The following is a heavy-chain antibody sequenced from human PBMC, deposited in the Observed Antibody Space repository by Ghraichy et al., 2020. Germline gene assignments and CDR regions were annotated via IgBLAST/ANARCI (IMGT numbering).Heavy chain of an antibody. J-gene: IGHJ4*02. D-gene: IGHD3-16*01. CDR1: GFTFSSYA. CDR3: AKERPGWGETRGRDYFDY. Sequence: GESLNISCAASGFTFSSYAMSWVRQAPGKGLEWVSAISGSGGSTYYADSVKGRFTISRDNSKNTLYLQMNSLRAEDTAVYYCAKERPGWGETRGRDYFDYWGQGTLVTVSS. V-gene: IGHV3-23*01. CDR2: ISGSGGST.